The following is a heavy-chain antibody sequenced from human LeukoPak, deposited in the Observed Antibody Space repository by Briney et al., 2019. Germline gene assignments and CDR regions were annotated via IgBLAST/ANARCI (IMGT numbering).Heavy chain of an antibody. CDR2: IFPSGGEI. J-gene: IGHJ4*02. CDR1: GFTFSTFA. D-gene: IGHD1-26*01. V-gene: IGHV3-23*01. Sequence: GGSLRLSCAASGFTFSTFAMIWVRQPPGKGLEWVSSIFPSGGEIHYADSVRGRFTISRDNSKSTLSLQMNSLRAEDTAVYYCAKAVSGSYFDYWGQGTLVTVSS. CDR3: AKAVSGSYFDY.